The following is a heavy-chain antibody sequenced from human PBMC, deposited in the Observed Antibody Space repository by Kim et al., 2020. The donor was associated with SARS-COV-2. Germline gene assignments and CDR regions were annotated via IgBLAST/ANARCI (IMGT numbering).Heavy chain of an antibody. CDR3: AREEGREGGLDY. Sequence: SETLSLTCTVSVGSISPFLWSWIRQPPGKGPEWLGFVNYTGSTKYNPSLKSRLTMSVHLSKNQFSLKLTSLTAADTAVYYCAREEGREGGLDYWGPGTLVTVSS. V-gene: IGHV4-59*01. CDR2: VNYTGST. CDR1: VGSISPFL. D-gene: IGHD1-26*01. J-gene: IGHJ4*02.